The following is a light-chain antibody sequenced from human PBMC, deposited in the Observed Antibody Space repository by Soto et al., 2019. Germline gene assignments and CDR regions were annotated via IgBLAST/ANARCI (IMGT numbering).Light chain of an antibody. V-gene: IGKV3-11*01. CDR2: DTS. Sequence: EMALTQSPVTLSLSPGDTATLSCRVSQNICTYLSWYKQKPGQAPRLLIYDTSNRAAGIPARFSGSGSGTDFTLTISSLEPEDCAVYYCQQRAGWPLTFGGGTKVEI. CDR1: QNICTY. CDR3: QQRAGWPLT. J-gene: IGKJ4*01.